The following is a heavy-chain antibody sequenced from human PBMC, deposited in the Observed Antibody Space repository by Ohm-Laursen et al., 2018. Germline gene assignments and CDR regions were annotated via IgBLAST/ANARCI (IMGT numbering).Heavy chain of an antibody. CDR3: AKDEGTSSSPGY. V-gene: IGHV1-2*02. Sequence: ASVKVSCKASGYTFTSYGISWVRQAPGQGLEWMGWINPNSGGTNYAQKFQGRVTMTRDTSISTAYMELSRLRSDDTAVYYCAKDEGTSSSPGYWGQGTLVTVSS. D-gene: IGHD6-6*01. CDR1: GYTFTSYG. J-gene: IGHJ4*02. CDR2: INPNSGGT.